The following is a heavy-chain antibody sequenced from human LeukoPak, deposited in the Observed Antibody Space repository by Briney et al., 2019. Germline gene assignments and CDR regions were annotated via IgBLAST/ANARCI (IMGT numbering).Heavy chain of an antibody. CDR1: GFTSSRYN. CDR2: ISSSSSYI. CDR3: ARGRMDDYGDYPDY. D-gene: IGHD4-17*01. V-gene: IGHV3-21*01. J-gene: IGHJ4*02. Sequence: GGSLRLSCAASGFTSSRYNMNWVRQAPGKGLEWVSSISSSSSYIYYADSVKGRFTISRDNAKNSLYLQMNSLRAEDTAVYYCARGRMDDYGDYPDYWGQGTLVTVSS.